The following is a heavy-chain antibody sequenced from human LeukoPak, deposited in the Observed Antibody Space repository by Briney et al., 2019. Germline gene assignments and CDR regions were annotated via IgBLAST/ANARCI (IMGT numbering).Heavy chain of an antibody. CDR2: IGTAGEI. J-gene: IGHJ4*02. CDR3: AKQMVREPNYYFDY. CDR1: GFTFSSYD. V-gene: IGHV3-13*01. Sequence: GGSLRLSCAASGFTFSSYDIHWVRQATGKGLEWVSGIGTAGEIYYPGSVKGRFTISRDNSKNTLYLQMNSLRAEDTAVYYCAKQMVREPNYYFDYWGQGTLVTVSS. D-gene: IGHD3-10*01.